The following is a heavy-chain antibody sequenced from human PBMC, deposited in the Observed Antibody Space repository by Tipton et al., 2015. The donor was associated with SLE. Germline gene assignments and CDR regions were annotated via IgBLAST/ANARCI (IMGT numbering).Heavy chain of an antibody. V-gene: IGHV4-38-2*01. Sequence: LRLSCAVSGYSISSGDYWAWIRQPPGKGLEWIGSIYYTGTTTYYNSFLKSRVTMSVDTSKNQFSLRLTSVIAADTAVYYCARLHGYSYGLNWFDPWGQGTLISVSS. CDR3: ARLHGYSYGLNWFDP. CDR1: GYSISSGDY. CDR2: IYYTGTTT. D-gene: IGHD5-18*01. J-gene: IGHJ5*02.